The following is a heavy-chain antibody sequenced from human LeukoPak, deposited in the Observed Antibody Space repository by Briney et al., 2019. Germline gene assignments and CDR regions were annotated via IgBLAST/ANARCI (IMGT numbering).Heavy chain of an antibody. Sequence: GASVKVSCKASGYTFTSYGISWVRQAPGQGLEWMGWISAYNGNTNYAQKLQGRVTMTTDTSTSTAYMELRSLRSDDTAVYYCARVVLIGRLGYCSSTSCYNAWYFDYWGQGTLVTVSS. J-gene: IGHJ4*02. CDR3: ARVVLIGRLGYCSSTSCYNAWYFDY. CDR1: GYTFTSYG. V-gene: IGHV1-18*01. CDR2: ISAYNGNT. D-gene: IGHD2-2*02.